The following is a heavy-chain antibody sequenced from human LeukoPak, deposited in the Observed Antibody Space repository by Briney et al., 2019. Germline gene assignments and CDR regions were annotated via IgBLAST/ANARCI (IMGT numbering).Heavy chain of an antibody. CDR3: AKGSHRRGYCSSTSCYGEIPFDY. CDR2: MSWNSGSI. V-gene: IGHV3-9*01. J-gene: IGHJ4*02. CDR1: GFTFDDYA. D-gene: IGHD2-2*01. Sequence: GGSLRLSCAASGFTFDDYAMHWVRQAPGKGLEWVSGMSWNSGSIGYADSVKGRFTISRDNAKNSLYLQMNSLRAEDTALYYCAKGSHRRGYCSSTSCYGEIPFDYWGQGTLVTVSS.